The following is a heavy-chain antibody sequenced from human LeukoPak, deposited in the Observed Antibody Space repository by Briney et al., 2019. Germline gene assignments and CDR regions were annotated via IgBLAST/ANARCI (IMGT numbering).Heavy chain of an antibody. CDR1: GFTFSSYA. V-gene: IGHV3-23*01. Sequence: GGSLRLSCAASGFTFSSYAMSWVRQAPGKGLEWVSVISRSGESTYYADSVKGRFTISRDNSKNIMYLQMNSLRAEDTALYYCAKASGPFNYAYLDYWGQGSLVTVSS. D-gene: IGHD2-2*01. J-gene: IGHJ4*02. CDR3: AKASGPFNYAYLDY. CDR2: ISRSGEST.